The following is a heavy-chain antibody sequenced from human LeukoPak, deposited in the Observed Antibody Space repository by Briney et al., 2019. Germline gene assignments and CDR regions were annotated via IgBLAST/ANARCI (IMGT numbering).Heavy chain of an antibody. CDR2: ISSSGSTI. D-gene: IGHD6-13*01. Sequence: GGSLRLSCAASGFTFSDYYMSWIRQAPGKGLAWGSYISSSGSTIYYADSVKGRFTISRDNAKNSLYLQMNSLRAEDTAVYYCARDVAAAGYYYSYYMDVWGKGTTVTVSS. V-gene: IGHV3-11*01. CDR3: ARDVAAAGYYYSYYMDV. J-gene: IGHJ6*03. CDR1: GFTFSDYY.